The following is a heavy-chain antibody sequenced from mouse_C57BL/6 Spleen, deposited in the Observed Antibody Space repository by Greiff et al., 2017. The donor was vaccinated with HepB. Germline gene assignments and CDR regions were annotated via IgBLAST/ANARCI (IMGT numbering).Heavy chain of an antibody. Sequence: EVMLVESGGGLVKPGGSLKLSCAASGFTFSDYGMHWVRQAPEKGLEWVAYISSGSSTIYYADTVKGRFTISRDNAKNTLFLQMTSLRSEDTAMYYCARPTTVVAGELDYWGQGTTLTVSS. D-gene: IGHD1-1*01. CDR1: GFTFSDYG. CDR3: ARPTTVVAGELDY. CDR2: ISSGSSTI. J-gene: IGHJ2*01. V-gene: IGHV5-17*01.